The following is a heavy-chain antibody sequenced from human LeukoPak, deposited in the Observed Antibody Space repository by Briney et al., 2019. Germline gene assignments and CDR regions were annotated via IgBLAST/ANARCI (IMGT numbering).Heavy chain of an antibody. CDR3: ARVTAMDY. J-gene: IGHJ4*02. Sequence: PGGSPRLSCAASGFIFSSYWMNWVRQAPGKGLEWVANIKQDGSEKYYLNSVKGRFTISRDNAKNSLYLQMSSLRAEDTAMYYCARVTAMDYWGQGTLVTVSS. V-gene: IGHV3-7*04. CDR2: IKQDGSEK. CDR1: GFIFSSYW. D-gene: IGHD1-20*01.